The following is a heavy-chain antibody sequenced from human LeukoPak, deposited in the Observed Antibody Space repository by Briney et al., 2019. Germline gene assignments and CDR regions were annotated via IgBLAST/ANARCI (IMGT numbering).Heavy chain of an antibody. Sequence: PGGSLRLSCAASGFTVSSNYMSWVRQAPGKGLEWVSVIYSGGSTYYADSVKGRFTISRDNSKNTLYLQMNSLRAEDTAVYYCARDPNYYDSADDIMGGYWGQGTLVTVSS. D-gene: IGHD3-22*01. CDR3: ARDPNYYDSADDIMGGY. CDR1: GFTVSSNY. CDR2: IYSGGST. J-gene: IGHJ4*02. V-gene: IGHV3-53*01.